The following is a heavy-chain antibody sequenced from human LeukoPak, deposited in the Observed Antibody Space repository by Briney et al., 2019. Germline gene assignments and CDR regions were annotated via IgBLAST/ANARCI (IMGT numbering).Heavy chain of an antibody. V-gene: IGHV4-30-4*08. D-gene: IGHD1-26*01. Sequence: PSETLSLTCTVSGGSISSGDYYWSWIRQPPGKGLEWIGYIYYSGSTYYNPSLKSRVTISIDTSKNQFSLKLSSVTAADTAVYYCARAYYGLGPCVFDYWGQGTLVTVSS. CDR3: ARAYYGLGPCVFDY. J-gene: IGHJ4*02. CDR1: GGSISSGDYY. CDR2: IYYSGST.